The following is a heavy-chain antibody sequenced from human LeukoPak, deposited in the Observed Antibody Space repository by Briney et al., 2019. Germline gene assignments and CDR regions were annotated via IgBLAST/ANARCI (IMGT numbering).Heavy chain of an antibody. CDR2: IWYDGSNK. CDR1: GFTFSSYG. Sequence: GGSLRLSCAASGFTFSSYGMHWVRQAPGKGLEWVAVIWYDGSNKYYADSVKGRFTISRDNSKNTLYLQMNSLRAEDTAVYYCARGNGSGSYYPLDPWGQGTLVTVSS. V-gene: IGHV3-33*01. D-gene: IGHD3-10*01. CDR3: ARGNGSGSYYPLDP. J-gene: IGHJ5*02.